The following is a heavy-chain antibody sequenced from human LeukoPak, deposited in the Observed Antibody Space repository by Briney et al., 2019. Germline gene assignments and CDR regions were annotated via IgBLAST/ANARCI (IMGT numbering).Heavy chain of an antibody. CDR2: ISAYNGNT. D-gene: IGHD6-13*01. CDR3: ARSAGAQPNPYDY. V-gene: IGHV1-18*01. J-gene: IGHJ4*02. CDR1: GYAFTSYG. Sequence: ASVKVSCKASGYAFTSYGISWVRQAPGQGLEWMGWISAYNGNTNYAQKFQGRVTITADESTSTAYMELSSLRSEDTAVYYCARSAGAQPNPYDYWGQGTLVTVSS.